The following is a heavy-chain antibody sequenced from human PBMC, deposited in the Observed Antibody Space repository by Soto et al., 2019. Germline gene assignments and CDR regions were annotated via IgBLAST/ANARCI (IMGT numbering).Heavy chain of an antibody. CDR1: GFTXSSYC. V-gene: IGHV3-74*01. Sequence: GGTLRLSCAASGFTXSSYCMHWVRQAPGKGLVWVSRINSDGSSTSYADSVKGRFTISRDNAKNTLYLQMNSLRAEDTAVYYCAIRVSYYDSSGYFDYWGQGTLVTVSS. D-gene: IGHD3-22*01. J-gene: IGHJ4*02. CDR2: INSDGSST. CDR3: AIRVSYYDSSGYFDY.